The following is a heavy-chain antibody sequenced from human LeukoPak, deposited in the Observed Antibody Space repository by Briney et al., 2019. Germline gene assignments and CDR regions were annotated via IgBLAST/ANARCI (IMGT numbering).Heavy chain of an antibody. J-gene: IGHJ5*02. CDR1: GGSISSSSYY. CDR3: ARDEAYGDYDHNWFDP. V-gene: IGHV4-39*07. CDR2: IYYSGST. D-gene: IGHD4-17*01. Sequence: PSDTLSLTCTVSGGSISSSSYYWGWIRQPPGKGLEWIGSIYYSGSTYYNPSLKSRVTISVDTSKNQFSLKLSSVTAADTAVYYCARDEAYGDYDHNWFDPWGQGTLVTVSS.